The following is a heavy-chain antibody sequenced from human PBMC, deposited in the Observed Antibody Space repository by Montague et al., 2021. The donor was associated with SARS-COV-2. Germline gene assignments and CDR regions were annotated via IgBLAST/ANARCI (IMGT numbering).Heavy chain of an antibody. V-gene: IGHV4-34*01. Sequence: SETLSLTCAVYGGSFSGYYWSWIRQPPGKGLEWIGEINHSGSTNXSPSLKSRVTISVDTSKNQFSLKLSSVTAADTAVYYCARGRGTALFRRVYFGMDVWGQGTTVTVSS. CDR1: GGSFSGYY. D-gene: IGHD1-1*01. CDR2: INHSGST. J-gene: IGHJ6*02. CDR3: ARGRGTALFRRVYFGMDV.